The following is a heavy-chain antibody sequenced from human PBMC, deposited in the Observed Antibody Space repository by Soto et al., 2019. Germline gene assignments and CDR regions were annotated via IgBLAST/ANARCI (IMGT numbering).Heavy chain of an antibody. CDR2: IDWDDDK. CDR3: ARINSMVRGVKYGMDV. J-gene: IGHJ6*02. D-gene: IGHD3-10*01. CDR1: GFSLSTSGMC. Sequence: GPTLVNPTQTLTLTCTFSGFSLSTSGMCVSWIRQPPGKALEWLALIDWDDDKYYSTSLKTRLTISKDTSKNQVVLTMTNMDPVDTSTYYCARINSMVRGVKYGMDVWGQGTTVTVSS. V-gene: IGHV2-70*01.